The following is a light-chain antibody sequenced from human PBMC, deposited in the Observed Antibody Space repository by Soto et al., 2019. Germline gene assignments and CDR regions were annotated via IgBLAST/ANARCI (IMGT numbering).Light chain of an antibody. Sequence: EIMSTQSPSTVSLSPGERATLPCGASQSVSTNYLAWYQQKPGQPPSLLIYGASSRASGIPDRFSGSGSGTDFILTISRLEPEDFAVYYCQQYGSSPLTFGGGTKVDIK. CDR1: QSVSTNY. J-gene: IGKJ4*01. CDR3: QQYGSSPLT. CDR2: GAS. V-gene: IGKV3-20*01.